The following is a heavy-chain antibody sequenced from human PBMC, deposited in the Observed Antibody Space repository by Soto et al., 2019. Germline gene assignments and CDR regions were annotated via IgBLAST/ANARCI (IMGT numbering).Heavy chain of an antibody. V-gene: IGHV3-48*02. Sequence: EVQLVESGGGLVQPGGSLRLSCAASGFTFSSYNMNWVRPAPGKGLEWVSYISSSSSTIYYADSVKGRFTISRDNAKNSLYLQMNSLRDEDTAVYYCALVGGANYYHGMDVWGQGTTVTVSS. CDR2: ISSSSSTI. CDR1: GFTFSSYN. J-gene: IGHJ6*02. D-gene: IGHD1-26*01. CDR3: ALVGGANYYHGMDV.